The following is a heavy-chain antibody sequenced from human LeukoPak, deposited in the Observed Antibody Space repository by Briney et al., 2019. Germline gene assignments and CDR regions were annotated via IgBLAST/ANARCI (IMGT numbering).Heavy chain of an antibody. J-gene: IGHJ4*02. V-gene: IGHV3-64*01. CDR1: GFTFSRYN. CDR2: ISSNGGST. CDR3: ARDLYGSGSFDY. D-gene: IGHD3-10*01. Sequence: PGGSLRLSCAASGFTFSRYNMNWVRQAPGKGLEYVSAISSNGGSTYYANSVKGRFTISRDNSKNTLYLQMGSLRAEDMAVYYCARDLYGSGSFDYWGQGTLVTVSS.